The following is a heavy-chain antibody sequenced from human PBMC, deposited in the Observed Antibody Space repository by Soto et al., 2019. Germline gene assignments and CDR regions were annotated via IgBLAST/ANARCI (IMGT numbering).Heavy chain of an antibody. CDR3: ARAYDTSNSHYGRYFDY. CDR1: GGPFSSHA. V-gene: IGHV1-69*01. CDR2: IIPIFGIP. Sequence: QVQLVQSGAEVKKPGSSVKVSCKASGGPFSSHAISWLRQAPGQGLEWMGGIIPIFGIPNYAQKFQGRVTITADESTSTGYMEMYRLRSEDTAVYYCARAYDTSNSHYGRYFDYWGQGTLITVSS. D-gene: IGHD3-22*01. J-gene: IGHJ4*02.